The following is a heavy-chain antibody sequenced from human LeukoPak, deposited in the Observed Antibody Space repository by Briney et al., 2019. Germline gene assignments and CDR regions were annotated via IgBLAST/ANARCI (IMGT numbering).Heavy chain of an antibody. V-gene: IGHV1-2*02. CDR3: ARLRDYSASWRGSASRY. D-gene: IGHD4-11*01. J-gene: IGHJ4*02. CDR1: GYTFGGYY. Sequence: ASVKVSCKTSGYTFGGYYIQWVRQAPGQGLEWMGWINPNSGATKYAQKFQGRVTLTRDTSINTAYMELSSLNINDTAVYYCARLRDYSASWRGSASRYWGQGTLVTVSS. CDR2: INPNSGAT.